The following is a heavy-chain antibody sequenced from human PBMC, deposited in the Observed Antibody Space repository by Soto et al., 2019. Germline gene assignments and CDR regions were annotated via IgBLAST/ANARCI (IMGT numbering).Heavy chain of an antibody. CDR2: ITGSGGTT. Sequence: EVHLLESGGGLVQPGGSLRLSCAASGFTISSYAMSWVRQAPGKGLEWVSAITGSGGTTYYADSVKGRFTISRDNSKNTLYLHMDSLRAEDTAVYFCASVDFGAYIPHFASWGQGTLVTVSS. CDR3: ASVDFGAYIPHFAS. V-gene: IGHV3-23*01. D-gene: IGHD4-17*01. J-gene: IGHJ4*02. CDR1: GFTISSYA.